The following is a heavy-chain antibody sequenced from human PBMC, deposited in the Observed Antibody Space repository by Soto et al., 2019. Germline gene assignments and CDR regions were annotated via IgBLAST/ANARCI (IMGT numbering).Heavy chain of an antibody. D-gene: IGHD2-21*02. Sequence: GGFLRLSCAASGFTFSSYAMHWVRQAPGKGLEWVAVISYDGSNKYYADSVKGRFTISRDNSKNTLYLQMNSLRAEDTAVYYCARVSLAYCGGDCYCCGQPLDYWGQGTLVTVSS. CDR2: ISYDGSNK. J-gene: IGHJ4*02. V-gene: IGHV3-30-3*01. CDR3: ARVSLAYCGGDCYCCGQPLDY. CDR1: GFTFSSYA.